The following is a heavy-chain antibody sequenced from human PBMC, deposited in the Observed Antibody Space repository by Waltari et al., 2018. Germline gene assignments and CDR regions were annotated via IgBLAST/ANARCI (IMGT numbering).Heavy chain of an antibody. V-gene: IGHV3-21*01. CDR2: ISSSSSYI. Sequence: EVQLVESGGGLVKPGGSLRLSCAASGFTFSSYSMNWVRQAPGKGLEWVSSISSSSSYIYYADSVKGRFTISRDNAKNSLYLQMNSLRAEDTAVDYCASDIVATSAGCYWGQGTLVTVSS. CDR1: GFTFSSYS. D-gene: IGHD5-12*01. J-gene: IGHJ4*02. CDR3: ASDIVATSAGCY.